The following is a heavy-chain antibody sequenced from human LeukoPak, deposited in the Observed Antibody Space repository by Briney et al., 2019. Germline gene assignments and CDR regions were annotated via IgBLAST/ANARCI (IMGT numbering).Heavy chain of an antibody. Sequence: SETLSLTCSVSGSSISSDYWAWIRQPPGKGLDWIGYMFYTGSTNYNPSLKSRVTISLATSKNQFSLKLSSVTAADTAVYYCARVSVVYGMDVWGRGTTVTVSS. CDR3: ARVSVVYGMDV. CDR1: GSSISSDY. CDR2: MFYTGST. V-gene: IGHV4-59*01. J-gene: IGHJ6*02.